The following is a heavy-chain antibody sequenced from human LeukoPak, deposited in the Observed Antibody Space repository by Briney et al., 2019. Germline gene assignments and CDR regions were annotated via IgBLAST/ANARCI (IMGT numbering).Heavy chain of an antibody. CDR3: ARNVGGYSYGSGPYFDY. V-gene: IGHV4-34*01. CDR1: GGSFSGYY. J-gene: IGHJ4*02. CDR2: INHSGST. D-gene: IGHD5-18*01. Sequence: SETLSLTCAVYGGSFSGYYWSWIRQPPGKGLEWIGEINHSGSTNYNPSLKSRVTISVDTSKNQFSLKLTSVTAADTAVYYCARNVGGYSYGSGPYFDYWGQGTLVTVSS.